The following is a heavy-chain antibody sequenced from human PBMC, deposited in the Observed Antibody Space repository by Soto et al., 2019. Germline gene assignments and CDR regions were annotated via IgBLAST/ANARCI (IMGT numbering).Heavy chain of an antibody. Sequence: QVQLQESGPGLVKPSQTLSLTCTVSGGSISSGDYYWSWIRQPPGKGLEWIGYIYYSGSTYYNPSLKSRVTRSVDTSKNQFSLKLSSVTAADTAVYYCARVWDGSGSYAGYYYGMDVWGQGTTVTVSS. CDR3: ARVWDGSGSYAGYYYGMDV. D-gene: IGHD3-10*01. V-gene: IGHV4-30-4*01. J-gene: IGHJ6*02. CDR1: GGSISSGDYY. CDR2: IYYSGST.